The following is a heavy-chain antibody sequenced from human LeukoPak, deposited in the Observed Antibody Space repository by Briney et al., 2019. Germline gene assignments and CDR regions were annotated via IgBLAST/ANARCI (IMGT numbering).Heavy chain of an antibody. CDR1: GGSISSSSYY. CDR3: ARWVYYDILTGYVAWFDP. V-gene: IGHV4-39*07. D-gene: IGHD3-9*01. CDR2: IYYSGST. J-gene: IGHJ5*02. Sequence: ASETLSLTCTVSGGSISSSSYYWGWIRQPPGKGLEWIGSIYYSGSTYYNPSLKSRVTISVDTSKNQFSLKLSSVTAADTAVYYCARWVYYDILTGYVAWFDPWGQGTLVTVSS.